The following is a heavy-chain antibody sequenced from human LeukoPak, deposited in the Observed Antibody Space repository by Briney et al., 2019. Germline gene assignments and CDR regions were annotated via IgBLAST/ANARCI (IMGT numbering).Heavy chain of an antibody. J-gene: IGHJ3*02. Sequence: PSETLSLTCAVYGGSFSGYYWSWIRQPPGKGLEWIGEINHSGSTNYNPSLKSRVTISVDTSKNQFSLKLSSVTAADTAVYYCARTDDAFHIWGHGTTVTVSS. V-gene: IGHV4-34*01. CDR3: ARTDDAFHI. CDR1: GGSFSGYY. CDR2: INHSGST. D-gene: IGHD2-21*02.